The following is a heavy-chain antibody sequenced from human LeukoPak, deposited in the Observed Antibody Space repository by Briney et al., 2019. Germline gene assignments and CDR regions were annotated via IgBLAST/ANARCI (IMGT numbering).Heavy chain of an antibody. CDR1: GGSISSHY. J-gene: IGHJ5*02. V-gene: IGHV4-59*11. CDR3: ARSINYFGSGTWLDP. CDR2: IYYSGNT. D-gene: IGHD3-10*01. Sequence: KPSETLSLTCTVSGGSISSHYWSWIQQPPGKGLEWIGYIYYSGNTNYNPSLKSRVTISVGSSRNQFSLNMYSVTPADTAVYYCARSINYFGSGTWLDPWGQGILVTVSS.